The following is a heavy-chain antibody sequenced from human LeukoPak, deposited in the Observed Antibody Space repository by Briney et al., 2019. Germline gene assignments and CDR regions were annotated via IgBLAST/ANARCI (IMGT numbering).Heavy chain of an antibody. CDR3: AKDSPVTTV. D-gene: IGHD1/OR15-1a*01. CDR2: ISGSDGAT. J-gene: IGHJ1*01. CDR1: GFTFSSYG. V-gene: IGHV3-23*01. Sequence: GGSLRLFCAASGFTFSSYGMSWVRQSPGKGLEWVSAISGSDGATYYADSVKGRFTISRDNSKNTLYLQMNSLRAEDTAVYYCAKDSPVTTVWGQGTLVTVSS.